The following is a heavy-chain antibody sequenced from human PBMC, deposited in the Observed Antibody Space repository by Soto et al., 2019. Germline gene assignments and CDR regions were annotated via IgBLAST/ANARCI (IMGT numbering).Heavy chain of an antibody. D-gene: IGHD3-10*01. Sequence: ASVKVSCKASGYTLTELSVHWVRQAPGKGLERMGGFDPEDGETIYAQKFQGRVTTTEDTSTDTAYMELSSLRSEDTAVYYCATIQLLWFGESLPTNASDIWGHGTMVTV. CDR1: GYTLTELS. CDR3: ATIQLLWFGESLPTNASDI. J-gene: IGHJ3*02. CDR2: FDPEDGET. V-gene: IGHV1-24*01.